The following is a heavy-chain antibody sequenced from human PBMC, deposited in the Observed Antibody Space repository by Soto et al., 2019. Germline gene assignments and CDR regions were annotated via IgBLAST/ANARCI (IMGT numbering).Heavy chain of an antibody. CDR3: ARQDIVLMVYANDY. CDR2: IYYSGST. Sequence: QESGPGLVKPSETLSLTCTVSGGSISSSSYYWGWIRQPPGKGLEWIGSIYYSGSTYYNPSLKIRVTLSVDTSKNRFSLKLSSVTAADTAVYSCARQDIVLMVYANDYWGQGTLVTVSS. J-gene: IGHJ4*02. CDR1: GGSISSSSYY. V-gene: IGHV4-39*01. D-gene: IGHD2-8*01.